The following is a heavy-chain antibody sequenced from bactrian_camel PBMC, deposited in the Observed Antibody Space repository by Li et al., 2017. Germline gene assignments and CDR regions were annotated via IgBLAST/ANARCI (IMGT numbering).Heavy chain of an antibody. J-gene: IGHJ4*01. V-gene: IGHV3S53*01. CDR2: IVRDGGT. D-gene: IGHD3*01. Sequence: HVQLVESGGGSVQAGGSLRLSCAASGYIYSTDCMGWFRQAPGKEREAIADIVRDGGTVYAESVRGRFTISKDQTKRTLYLQMNMLKPEDSAVYYCAAHTWALCGSTWRVERPGYAWGQGTQVTVS. CDR1: GYIYSTDC. CDR3: AAHTWALCGSTWRVERPGYA.